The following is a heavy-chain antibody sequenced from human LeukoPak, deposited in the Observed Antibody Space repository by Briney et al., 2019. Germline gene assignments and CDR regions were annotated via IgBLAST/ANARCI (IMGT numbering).Heavy chain of an antibody. CDR1: GYTFTSYG. J-gene: IGHJ3*02. CDR2: ISAYNGNT. CDR3: ARWLWFGELGGDDAFDI. D-gene: IGHD3-10*01. V-gene: IGHV1-18*01. Sequence: ASVKVSCKASGYTFTSYGISWVRQAPGQGLEWMGWISAYNGNTNYAQKLQGRVTMTTDTSTSTAYMELRSLRSDDTAVYYCARWLWFGELGGDDAFDIWGQGTMVTVSS.